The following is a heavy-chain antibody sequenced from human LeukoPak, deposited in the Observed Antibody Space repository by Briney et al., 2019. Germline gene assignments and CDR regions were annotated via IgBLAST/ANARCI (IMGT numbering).Heavy chain of an antibody. J-gene: IGHJ6*03. D-gene: IGHD3-22*01. Sequence: GGSLGLSCAASGFTFSSYSMNWVRQAPGKGLEWVSSISSSSGYIYYADSTKGRFTISRDNAKNSPYLQMNSLRAEDTAVYYCARERDYYDSGGPYMDVWGKGTTVTVSS. CDR3: ARERDYYDSGGPYMDV. CDR1: GFTFSSYS. CDR2: ISSSSGYI. V-gene: IGHV3-21*01.